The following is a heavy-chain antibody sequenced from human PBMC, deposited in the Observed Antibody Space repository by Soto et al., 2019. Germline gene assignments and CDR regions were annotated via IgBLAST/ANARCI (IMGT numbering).Heavy chain of an antibody. D-gene: IGHD6-19*01. CDR3: ARDPERYSSGWYGYYFDY. V-gene: IGHV1-69*12. CDR1: GDTFSNYA. J-gene: IGHJ4*02. Sequence: QVQLVQSGAEVKRPGSSVKVSCKTSGDTFSNYAINWVRQAPGQGLEWMGGIIPIFSTASYAQKFQGRVTITADESASTPYMELSGLRSEDTAVYYCARDPERYSSGWYGYYFDYWGQGTLVTVSS. CDR2: IIPIFSTA.